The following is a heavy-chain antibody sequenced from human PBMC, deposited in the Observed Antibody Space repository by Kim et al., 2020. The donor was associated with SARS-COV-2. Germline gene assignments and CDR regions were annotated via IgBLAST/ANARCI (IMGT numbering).Heavy chain of an antibody. CDR2: IYYSGST. J-gene: IGHJ3*02. Sequence: SETLYLTCTVSGGSISSYYWSWIRQPPGKGLEWIGYIYYSGSTNYNPSLKSRVTISVDTSKNQFSLKLSSVTAADTAVYYCARVVGYCSGGSCRGRAFDIWGQGTMVTVSS. CDR1: GGSISSYY. V-gene: IGHV4-59*01. D-gene: IGHD2-15*01. CDR3: ARVVGYCSGGSCRGRAFDI.